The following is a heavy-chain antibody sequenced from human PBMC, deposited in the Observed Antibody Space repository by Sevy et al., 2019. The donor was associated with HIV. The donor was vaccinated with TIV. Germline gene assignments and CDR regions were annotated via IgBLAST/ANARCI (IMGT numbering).Heavy chain of an antibody. D-gene: IGHD3-3*01. CDR2: FDPEDGET. Sequence: ASVKVSCKVSGYTLTKLPMHWVRQAPGKGLEWMGGFDPEDGETIYPQRFQGRVTMTEDTSTDTAYMELSSLRSEDTAVYYCATLDFWSENPFYGTDVWGQGTTVTVSS. CDR1: GYTLTKLP. J-gene: IGHJ6*02. V-gene: IGHV1-24*01. CDR3: ATLDFWSENPFYGTDV.